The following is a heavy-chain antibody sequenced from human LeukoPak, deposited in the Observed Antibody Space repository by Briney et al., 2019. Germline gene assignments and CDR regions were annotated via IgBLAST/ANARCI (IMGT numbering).Heavy chain of an antibody. CDR1: GFAFSNHA. J-gene: IGHJ4*02. CDR3: ANEIRPNDY. V-gene: IGHV3-23*01. D-gene: IGHD4-17*01. Sequence: GGPLRLSCAASGFAFSNHAMSRVRQAPGKGLEWVSSISISGGTTYYADSVKGRFTISRENSKSTLYLQMNSLRADDTAVYYCANEIRPNDYWGQGTLVTVSS. CDR2: ISISGGTT.